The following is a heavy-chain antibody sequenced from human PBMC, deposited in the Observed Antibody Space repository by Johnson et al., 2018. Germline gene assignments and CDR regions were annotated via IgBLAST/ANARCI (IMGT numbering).Heavy chain of an antibody. J-gene: IGHJ1*01. CDR2: INPSGST. Sequence: QVQLQGSGPGLVKPAQTLSLIGTVSGGSISSGSHYWSWIRQPAGKGLEWIGRINPSGSTNYNPSLKSRVTLSLDTAKNQFSLKLSAVTAADAAVYYCAGGSYSSGWYEYFQIWGQGTLVTVSS. CDR3: AGGSYSSGWYEYFQI. CDR1: GGSISSGSHY. D-gene: IGHD6-19*01. V-gene: IGHV4-61*02.